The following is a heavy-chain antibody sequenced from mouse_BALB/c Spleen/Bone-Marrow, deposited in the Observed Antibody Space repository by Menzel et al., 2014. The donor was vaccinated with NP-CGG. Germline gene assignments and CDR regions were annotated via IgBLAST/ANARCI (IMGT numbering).Heavy chain of an antibody. V-gene: IGHV1-12*01. Sequence: LQQSGAELVRSGASVKMSCKASGYTFTSYNMHWVKQTPGQGLEWIGYIYPGSGGTNYNQKFKGKATLTADTSSSTAYMQISSLTSEDSAVYFCAVYGYDVGFYFDYWGQGTTLTVSS. CDR1: GYTFTSYN. CDR3: AVYGYDVGFYFDY. D-gene: IGHD2-2*01. J-gene: IGHJ2*01. CDR2: IYPGSGGT.